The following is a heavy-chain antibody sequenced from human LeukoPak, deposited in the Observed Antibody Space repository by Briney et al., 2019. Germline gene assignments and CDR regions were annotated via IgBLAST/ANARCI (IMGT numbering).Heavy chain of an antibody. CDR1: GFTFSSYW. CDR2: IKQDGSEK. D-gene: IGHD2-21*02. Sequence: GGSLRLSCAASGFTFSSYWMSWVRQAPGKGLEWVANIKQDGSEKYYVDSVKGRFTISRDNAKNSLYLQMNSLRAEDTAVYYCAREVVVTANHFDLWGQGTLVTVSS. J-gene: IGHJ5*02. CDR3: AREVVVTANHFDL. V-gene: IGHV3-7*01.